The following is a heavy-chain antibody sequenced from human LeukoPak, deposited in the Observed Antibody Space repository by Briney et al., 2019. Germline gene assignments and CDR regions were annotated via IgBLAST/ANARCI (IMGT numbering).Heavy chain of an antibody. CDR2: ISGSGGST. V-gene: IGHV3-23*01. CDR1: GFTFSSYA. J-gene: IGHJ4*02. D-gene: IGHD3-3*01. Sequence: GGSLRLSCAASGFTFSSYAMSWVRQAPGKGLEWVSAISGSGGSTYHADSVKGRFTISRDNSKNTLYLQMNSLRAEDTAVYYCAKAYYDFWSGYSSYYFDYWGQGTLVTVSS. CDR3: AKAYYDFWSGYSSYYFDY.